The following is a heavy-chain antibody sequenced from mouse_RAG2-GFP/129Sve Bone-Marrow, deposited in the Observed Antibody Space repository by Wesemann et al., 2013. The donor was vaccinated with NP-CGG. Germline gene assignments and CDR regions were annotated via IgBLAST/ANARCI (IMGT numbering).Heavy chain of an antibody. CDR1: GYSFTSYW. CDR3: ARESTMITTGPYFDY. Sequence: GAELVRPGASVKLSCKASGYSFTSYWMNWVKQRPGQGLEWIGEINPSNGRTNYNEKFKSKATLTVDKSSSTAYMQLSSLTSEDSAVYYCARESTMITTGPYFDYWGQGTTLTVSS. CDR2: INPSNGRT. J-gene: IGHJ2*01. V-gene: IGHV1S81*02. D-gene: IGHD2-4*01.